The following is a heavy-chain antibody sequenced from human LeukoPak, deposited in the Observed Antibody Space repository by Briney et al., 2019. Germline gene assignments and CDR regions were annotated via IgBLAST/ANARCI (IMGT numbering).Heavy chain of an antibody. CDR1: GFTFNTYT. CDR3: AKGSGFYYFDY. V-gene: IGHV3-21*04. J-gene: IGHJ4*02. CDR2: ISSGTSYI. D-gene: IGHD1-14*01. Sequence: GGCLRLSCAASGFTFNTYTMNWVRQAPGKGLEWVSSISSGTSYIYYADSVKGRFTISRDNAKNSLYLQMNSLRAEDTAVYYCAKGSGFYYFDYWGQGTLVTVSS.